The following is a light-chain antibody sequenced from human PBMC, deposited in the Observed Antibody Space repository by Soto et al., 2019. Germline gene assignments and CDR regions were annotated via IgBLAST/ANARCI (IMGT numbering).Light chain of an antibody. Sequence: DICMTQYPATLSVAPGERVTFSCGASQGVSRKLAWYQHKPGKAPRLLISGASTGATGIPARFSGSGYGTEFTLTISSLQSEDCAIYYCQQYHTWPITFGGGTQVDIK. CDR1: QGVSRK. CDR2: GAS. V-gene: IGKV3-15*01. CDR3: QQYHTWPIT. J-gene: IGKJ4*01.